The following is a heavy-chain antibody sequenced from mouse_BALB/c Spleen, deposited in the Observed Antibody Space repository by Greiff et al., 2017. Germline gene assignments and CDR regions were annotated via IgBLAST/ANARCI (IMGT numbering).Heavy chain of an antibody. CDR1: GFSLTSYG. D-gene: IGHD1-1*01. CDR2: IWAGGST. J-gene: IGHJ2*01. Sequence: VKLMESGPGLVAPSQSLSITCTVSGFSLTSYGVHWVRQPPGKGLEWLGVIWAGGSTNYNSALMSKLSISKDNSKSQVFLKMNSLQTDDTAMYYCARGDYYGYLDYWGQGTTLTVSS. V-gene: IGHV2-9*02. CDR3: ARGDYYGYLDY.